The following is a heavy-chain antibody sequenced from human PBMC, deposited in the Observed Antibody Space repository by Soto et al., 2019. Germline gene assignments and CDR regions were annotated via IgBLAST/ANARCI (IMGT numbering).Heavy chain of an antibody. CDR2: INAGNGNT. CDR3: AREETARDYYGMDV. V-gene: IGHV1-3*01. D-gene: IGHD5-18*01. J-gene: IGHJ6*02. CDR1: GYTFTSYA. Sequence: ASVKVSCKASGYTFTSYALHWVRPAPGQRLELMGWINAGNGNTKYSQKFQGRVTITRDTAASTAYMELSSPRSEDTAVYYCAREETARDYYGMDVWGQGTTVTVS.